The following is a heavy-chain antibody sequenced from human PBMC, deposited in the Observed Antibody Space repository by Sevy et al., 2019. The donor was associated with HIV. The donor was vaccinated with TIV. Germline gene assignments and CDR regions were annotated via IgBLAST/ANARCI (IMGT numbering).Heavy chain of an antibody. V-gene: IGHV3-30-3*01. CDR3: ARSLLWFGERGNWFDP. CDR1: GFTFSSYA. Sequence: GGSLRLSCAASGFTFSSYAMHWVRQAPGKGLEWVAVISYDGSNKYYADSVKGRFTISRDNSKNTLYLQMNSLRAEDTAVDYCARSLLWFGERGNWFDPWGQGTLVTVSS. J-gene: IGHJ5*02. CDR2: ISYDGSNK. D-gene: IGHD3-10*01.